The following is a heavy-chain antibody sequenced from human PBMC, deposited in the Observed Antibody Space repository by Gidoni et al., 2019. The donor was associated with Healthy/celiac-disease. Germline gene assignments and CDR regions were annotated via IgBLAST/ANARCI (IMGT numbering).Heavy chain of an antibody. CDR3: ARGYCSGGSCNWYFDL. Sequence: QVQLQQSGPGLVKPSQTLSLTCAISGDSVPSNSAAWNWIRQSPSRGLEWLGRTYYRSKWYNEYAVSVKSRITINPDTSKNQFSLQLNSVTPEDTAVYYCARGYCSGGSCNWYFDLWGRGTLVTVSS. D-gene: IGHD2-15*01. J-gene: IGHJ2*01. CDR1: GDSVPSNSAA. CDR2: TYYRSKWYN. V-gene: IGHV6-1*01.